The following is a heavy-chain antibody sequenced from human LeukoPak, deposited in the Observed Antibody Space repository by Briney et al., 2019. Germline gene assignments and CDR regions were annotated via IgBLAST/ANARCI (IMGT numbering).Heavy chain of an antibody. CDR3: ARDGGSAWFLDY. V-gene: IGHV3-20*04. CDR2: INWNGGST. Sequence: GGSPRLSCAASGFTFDDYGMSWVRQAPGKGLEWVSGINWNGGSTGYADSVKGRFTISRDNAKNSLYLQMNSLRAEDTAVYYCARDGGSAWFLDYWGQGTLVTVSS. CDR1: GFTFDDYG. J-gene: IGHJ4*02. D-gene: IGHD6-19*01.